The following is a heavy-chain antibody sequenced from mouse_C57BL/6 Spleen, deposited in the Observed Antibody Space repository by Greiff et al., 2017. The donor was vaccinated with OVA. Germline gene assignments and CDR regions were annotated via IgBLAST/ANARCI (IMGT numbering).Heavy chain of an antibody. Sequence: VKLQESGAELARPGASVKLSCKASGYTFTSYGISWVKQRTGQGLEWIGEIYPRSGNTYYNEKFKGKATLTADKSSSTAYMELRSLTSEDSAVYFCARLDDYDGGYYFDYWGQGTTLTVSS. CDR3: ARLDDYDGGYYFDY. D-gene: IGHD2-4*01. CDR1: GYTFTSYG. J-gene: IGHJ2*01. V-gene: IGHV1-81*01. CDR2: IYPRSGNT.